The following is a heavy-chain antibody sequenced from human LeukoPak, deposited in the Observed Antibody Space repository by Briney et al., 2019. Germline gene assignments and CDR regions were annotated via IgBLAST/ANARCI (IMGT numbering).Heavy chain of an antibody. V-gene: IGHV3-23*01. CDR1: GFSFSRSW. CDR2: ISGGGGST. CDR3: ARDTQQWLVNDAFDI. Sequence: GGSLRLSCAASGFSFSRSWMHWVRQAPGKGLEWVPTISGGGGSTYYADSVKGRFTISRDNSKNTLYLQVNSLRAEDTAVYYCARDTQQWLVNDAFDIWGQGTMVTVSS. J-gene: IGHJ3*02. D-gene: IGHD6-19*01.